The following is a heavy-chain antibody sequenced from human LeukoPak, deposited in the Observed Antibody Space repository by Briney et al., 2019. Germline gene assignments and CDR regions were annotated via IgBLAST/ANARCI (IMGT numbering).Heavy chain of an antibody. J-gene: IGHJ4*02. V-gene: IGHV2-5*02. Sequence: SGPTLVKPTQPLTLTRTFSGSSLSTSGVGVGWIRQPPGKALEWLAPIYWDDAKRYSPSLKSRLTSTKDTSKNQVVLTMTNMDPVDTATYYCAHFSITMVRGVITDYWGQGTLVTVSS. CDR2: IYWDDAK. D-gene: IGHD3-10*01. CDR3: AHFSITMVRGVITDY. CDR1: GSSLSTSGVG.